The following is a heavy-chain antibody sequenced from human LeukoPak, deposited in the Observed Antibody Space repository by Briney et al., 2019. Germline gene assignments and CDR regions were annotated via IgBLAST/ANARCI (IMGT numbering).Heavy chain of an antibody. CDR3: ARDRGGSSWDY. V-gene: IGHV3-53*01. Sequence: PGGSLILSCAASGFTVSSNYMSWVRQAPGKGLEWVSVIYSGGSTYYADSVKGRFTISRDNSKNTLYLQMNSLRAEDTAVYYCARDRGGSSWDYWGQGTLVTVSS. CDR2: IYSGGST. J-gene: IGHJ4*02. CDR1: GFTVSSNY. D-gene: IGHD6-13*01.